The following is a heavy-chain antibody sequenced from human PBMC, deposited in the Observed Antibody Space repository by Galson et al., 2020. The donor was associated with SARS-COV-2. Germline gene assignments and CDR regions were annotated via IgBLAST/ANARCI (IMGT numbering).Heavy chain of an antibody. CDR1: GFTFSSFW. CDR2: IDDDGSTT. CDR3: ARGTGVGDW. Sequence: GGSLRLSCVASGFTFSSFWMHWVRQAPGKGLVWVSRIDDDGSTTNYADSVKGRFTISRDNAKNTVYLQMNSLRVDDTAVYYCARGTGVGDWWGQGTLVTVSS. J-gene: IGHJ4*02. V-gene: IGHV3-74*01. D-gene: IGHD1-26*01.